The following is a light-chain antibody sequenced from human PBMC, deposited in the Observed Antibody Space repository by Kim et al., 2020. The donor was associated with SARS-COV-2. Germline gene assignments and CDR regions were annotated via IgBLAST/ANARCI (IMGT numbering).Light chain of an antibody. Sequence: GQSCTISCTGTSVDVGGYKSVSWYQGRPDRAPRLMIYAVSERPSGVPDRFSGSKSGNTAFLTISGLQADDEGDYYCSSYAGSSILLFGGGTQLTVL. CDR3: SSYAGSSILL. J-gene: IGLJ3*02. V-gene: IGLV2-11*01. CDR1: SVDVGGYKS. CDR2: AVS.